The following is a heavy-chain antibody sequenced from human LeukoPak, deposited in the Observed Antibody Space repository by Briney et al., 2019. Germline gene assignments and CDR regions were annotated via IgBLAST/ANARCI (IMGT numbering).Heavy chain of an antibody. Sequence: SETLSLTCTVSGGSISSGDYYWSWIRQPPGKGLEWIGYIYYSGSTYYNPSLKSRVTISVDTSKNQFSLKLSSVTAADTAVYYCARGGSFMTVSQHPFDYWGQGTLVTVSS. CDR3: ARGGSFMTVSQHPFDY. D-gene: IGHD4-11*01. CDR2: IYYSGST. J-gene: IGHJ4*02. CDR1: GGSISSGDYY. V-gene: IGHV4-30-4*08.